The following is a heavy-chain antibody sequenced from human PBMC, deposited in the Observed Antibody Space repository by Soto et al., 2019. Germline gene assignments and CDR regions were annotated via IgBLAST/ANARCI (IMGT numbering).Heavy chain of an antibody. CDR1: GYSISSGYH. CDR2: VHYSGNT. V-gene: IGHV4-38-2*02. CDR3: ARQDRVVAEGRWFDP. J-gene: IGHJ5*02. D-gene: IGHD2-15*01. Sequence: SETLSLTCTVSGYSISSGYHWAWIRQPPGKGLEWLGSVHYSGNTYYNPSLKSRLTISVDKSKNQFSLNLSSVTAADTAVYYCARQDRVVAEGRWFDPWGQGTLVTSPQ.